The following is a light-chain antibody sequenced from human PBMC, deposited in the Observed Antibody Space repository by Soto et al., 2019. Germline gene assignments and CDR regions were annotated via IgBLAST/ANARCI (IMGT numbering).Light chain of an antibody. J-gene: IGKJ2*01. CDR1: QDISDS. V-gene: IGKV1-33*01. CDR2: EAS. Sequence: DIQMTQSPSSLSASVGDRVTITCQASQDISDSLNWYQHKSGKAPSLLIYEASKLETGVPSRFSGSGSRTDFTLTISSLQPEDIATYYCQQYHNVPMYTFARGTKLEI. CDR3: QQYHNVPMYT.